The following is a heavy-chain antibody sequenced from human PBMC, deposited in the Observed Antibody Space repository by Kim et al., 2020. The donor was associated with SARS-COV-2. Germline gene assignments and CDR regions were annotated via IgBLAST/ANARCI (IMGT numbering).Heavy chain of an antibody. Sequence: YAAPVKGRFTSSRDDSKNTLYLQMNSLKTEDTAVYYCTTERGYYGSGSYPWGQGTLVTVSS. V-gene: IGHV3-15*01. CDR3: TTERGYYGSGSYP. D-gene: IGHD3-10*01. J-gene: IGHJ5*02.